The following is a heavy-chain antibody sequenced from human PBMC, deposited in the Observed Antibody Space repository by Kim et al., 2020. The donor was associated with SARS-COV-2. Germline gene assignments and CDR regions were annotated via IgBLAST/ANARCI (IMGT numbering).Heavy chain of an antibody. CDR1: GGSFSGYY. CDR2: INHSGST. CDR3: ARGPLVWGRLPNWFDP. J-gene: IGHJ5*02. V-gene: IGHV4-34*01. D-gene: IGHD3-16*01. Sequence: SETLSLTCAVYGGSFSGYYWSWIRQPPGKGLEWIGEINHSGSTNYNPSLKSRVTISVDTSKNQFSLKLSSVTAADTAVYYCARGPLVWGRLPNWFDPWGQGTLVTVSS.